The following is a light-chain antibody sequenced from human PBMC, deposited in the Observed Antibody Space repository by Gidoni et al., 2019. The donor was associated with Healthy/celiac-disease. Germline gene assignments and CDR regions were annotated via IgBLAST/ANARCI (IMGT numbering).Light chain of an antibody. V-gene: IGKV3-11*01. CDR3: QRRSNWPPIT. Sequence: EIVLTQSPAPLSLSPGERATLSCRASQSVSSYLAWYQQKPGQAPRLLISDASNRATGIPAMFSGSGSGTDFALTISSLEPEDFAVYYCQRRSNWPPITFGQGTRLEIK. CDR1: QSVSSY. CDR2: DAS. J-gene: IGKJ5*01.